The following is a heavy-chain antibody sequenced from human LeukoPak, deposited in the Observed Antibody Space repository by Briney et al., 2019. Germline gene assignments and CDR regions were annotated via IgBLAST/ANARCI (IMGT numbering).Heavy chain of an antibody. CDR3: ARVPPRQFSMVRGVMGAFDI. CDR1: GYTFTGYY. Sequence: ASVKVSCKASGYTFTGYYMHWVRQAPGQGLEWMGWINPNSGGTNYAQKFQGWVTMTRDTSISTAYMELSRLRSDDTAVYYCARVPPRQFSMVRGVMGAFDIWGQGTMVTVSS. J-gene: IGHJ3*02. D-gene: IGHD3-10*01. CDR2: INPNSGGT. V-gene: IGHV1-2*04.